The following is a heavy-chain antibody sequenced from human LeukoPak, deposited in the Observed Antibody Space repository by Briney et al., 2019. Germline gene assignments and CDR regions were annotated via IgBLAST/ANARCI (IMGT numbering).Heavy chain of an antibody. V-gene: IGHV3-23*01. J-gene: IGHJ4*02. Sequence: GGSPRLSCAASGFTFSSYAMSWVRQAPGKGLEWVSAISGSGGSTYYADSVKGRFIISRDNSKNTLYLQMNSLRAEDTAVYYCAKDSGLRTSFDYWGQGTLVTVSS. D-gene: IGHD5-12*01. CDR3: AKDSGLRTSFDY. CDR2: ISGSGGST. CDR1: GFTFSSYA.